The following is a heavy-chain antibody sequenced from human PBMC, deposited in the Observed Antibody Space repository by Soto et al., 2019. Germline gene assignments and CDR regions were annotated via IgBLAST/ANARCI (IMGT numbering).Heavy chain of an antibody. J-gene: IGHJ6*03. CDR3: ARDNTRYYYGSGRVNYMDV. CDR2: IKQDGSEK. V-gene: IGHV3-7*01. Sequence: EVQLVESGGGLVQPGGSLRLSCAASGFTFSSYWMSWVRQAPGKGLEWVANIKQDGSEKYYVDSVKGRFTISRDNAKNSLYLQMNSLRAEDTAVYYCARDNTRYYYGSGRVNYMDVWCKGTTVTVSS. CDR1: GFTFSSYW. D-gene: IGHD3-10*01.